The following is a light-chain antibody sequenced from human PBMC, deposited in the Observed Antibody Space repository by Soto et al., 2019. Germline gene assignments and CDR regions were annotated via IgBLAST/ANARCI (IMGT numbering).Light chain of an antibody. CDR2: DAS. J-gene: IGKJ1*01. CDR1: QSISSW. Sequence: DIQMTQSPSTLSASVGDRVTITCRASQSISSWLAWYQQKPGKAPKLLIYDASSLESGVPSRFSGSGSGTEFTLTISSLQPDDFATYYCQQYNSCWTFGQGTRWIS. CDR3: QQYNSCWT. V-gene: IGKV1-5*01.